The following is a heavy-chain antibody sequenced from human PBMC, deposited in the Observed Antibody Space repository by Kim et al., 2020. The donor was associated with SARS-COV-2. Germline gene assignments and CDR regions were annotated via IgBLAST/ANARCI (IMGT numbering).Heavy chain of an antibody. CDR1: GFTFGDYA. CDR3: AKDRTGTKAHAFDI. J-gene: IGHJ3*02. D-gene: IGHD1-7*01. V-gene: IGHV3-9*01. CDR2: ISWNSGSI. Sequence: GGSLRLSCAASGFTFGDYAMHWVRQAPGKGLEWVSGISWNSGSIGYADSVKGRFTISRDNAKNSLYLQMNSLRAEDTALYYCAKDRTGTKAHAFDIWGQGTMVTVSS.